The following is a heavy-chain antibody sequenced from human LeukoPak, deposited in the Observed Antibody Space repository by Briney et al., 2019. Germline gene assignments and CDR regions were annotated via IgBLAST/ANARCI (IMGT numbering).Heavy chain of an antibody. V-gene: IGHV4-34*01. Sequence: KPSETLSLTCAVYGVSFSGYYWSWIRQPPGKGLEWIGEINHSGSTNYNPSLKSRVTISVDTSKNQFSLKLSSVTAADTAVYYCARAEYYFDYWGQGTLVTVSS. CDR1: GVSFSGYY. CDR3: ARAEYYFDY. CDR2: INHSGST. J-gene: IGHJ4*02.